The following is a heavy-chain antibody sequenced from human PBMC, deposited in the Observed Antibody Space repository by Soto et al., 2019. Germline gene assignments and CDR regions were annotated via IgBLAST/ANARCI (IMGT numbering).Heavy chain of an antibody. J-gene: IGHJ4*02. CDR3: QILPRTLERPPAATWTFAS. Sequence: ASVKVSCKVSGYSLSDLSIHWVRQAPGKGLEWMGGLDAEDGEPIYAQKLQGRGTMTEDTSTDTAYMELSSLTSEDTAMYYCQILPRTLERPPAATWTFASRGQRTLVTVSS. V-gene: IGHV1-24*01. D-gene: IGHD2-2*01. CDR1: GYSLSDLS. CDR2: LDAEDGEP.